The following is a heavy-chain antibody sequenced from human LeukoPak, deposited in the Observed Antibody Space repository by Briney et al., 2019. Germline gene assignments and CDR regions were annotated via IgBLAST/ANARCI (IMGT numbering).Heavy chain of an antibody. CDR3: ARISSSNWYNERGAFDV. CDR2: VYYTGST. D-gene: IGHD6-13*01. J-gene: IGHJ3*01. Sequence: SETLSLTCAVYGGSFSGYYWSWVRQPPGKGLEWIGFVYYTGSTNYSPSLKSRVTISVDTSKNQFSLKLRSVTAADTAVYYCARISSSNWYNERGAFDVWGQGAMVTVSS. CDR1: GGSFSGYY. V-gene: IGHV4-59*01.